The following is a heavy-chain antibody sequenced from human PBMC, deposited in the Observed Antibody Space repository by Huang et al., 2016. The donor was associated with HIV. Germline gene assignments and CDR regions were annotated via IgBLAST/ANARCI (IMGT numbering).Heavy chain of an antibody. V-gene: IGHV4-59*01. CDR3: ARGIGYSGRYFDY. Sequence: QVQLQESGPGLVKPSETLSLTYPVSGDSISSFYWSWIRQPPGKGLEWIGYIYYSGRTNYNPSLKSRVTIAVDTSKNQFSLKLSSVTAADTAVYYCARGIGYSGRYFDYWGQGALVTVSS. CDR1: GDSISSFY. J-gene: IGHJ4*02. D-gene: IGHD6-13*01. CDR2: IYYSGRT.